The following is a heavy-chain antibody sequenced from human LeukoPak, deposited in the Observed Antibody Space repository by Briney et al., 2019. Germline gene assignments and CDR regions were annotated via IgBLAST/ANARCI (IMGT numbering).Heavy chain of an antibody. CDR3: ARDVSLTYYDFWSGYRANWFDP. CDR2: ISSSSSTI. J-gene: IGHJ5*02. Sequence: QSGGSLRLSCAASGFTFSSYSMNWVRQAPGKGLEWVSYISSSSSTIYYADSVKGRFTISRDNAKNSLYLQMNSLRAEDTAVYYCARDVSLTYYDFWSGYRANWFDPWGQGTLVTVSS. CDR1: GFTFSSYS. D-gene: IGHD3-3*01. V-gene: IGHV3-48*01.